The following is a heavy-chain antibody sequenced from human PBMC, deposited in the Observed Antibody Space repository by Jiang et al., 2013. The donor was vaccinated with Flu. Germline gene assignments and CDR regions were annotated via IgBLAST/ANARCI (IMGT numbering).Heavy chain of an antibody. V-gene: IGHV1-18*01. CDR1: GYTFTSYG. CDR3: ARDIANYYDSSAQPWDY. Sequence: QLVESGDEVKKPGASVKVSCKASGYTFTSYGISWVRQAPGQGLEWMGWISAYNGNTNYAQKLQGRVTMTTDTSTSTAYMELRSLRSEDTAVYYCARDIANYYDSSAQPWDYWGQGTLVTVSS. J-gene: IGHJ4*02. CDR2: ISAYNGNT. D-gene: IGHD3-22*01.